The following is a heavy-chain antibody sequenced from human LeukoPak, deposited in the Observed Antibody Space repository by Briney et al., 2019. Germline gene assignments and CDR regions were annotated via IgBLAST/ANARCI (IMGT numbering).Heavy chain of an antibody. CDR1: GGSISSYY. CDR2: IYYSGST. V-gene: IGHV4-59*01. Sequence: PSETLSLTCTVSGGSISSYYRSWIRQPPGKGLEWIGYIYYSGSTNYNPSLKSRVTISVDTSKNQFSLKLSSVTAAETAVYYCAGPSGSYDYWGQGTLVTVSS. D-gene: IGHD1-26*01. CDR3: AGPSGSYDY. J-gene: IGHJ4*02.